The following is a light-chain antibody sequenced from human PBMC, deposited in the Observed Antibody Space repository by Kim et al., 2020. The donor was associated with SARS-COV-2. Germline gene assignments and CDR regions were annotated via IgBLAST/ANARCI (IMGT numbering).Light chain of an antibody. CDR1: SGGVASDV. CDR3: QSYDDEEWV. CDR2: GDQ. Sequence: GKTVIITCTRSSGGVASDVVQGFQQRSGGSHTTVIYGDQQRPRWVSVRFFGSVDSSTNSASLTISGLKTEDAAEYYCQSYDDEEWVFGGGTKLTVL. V-gene: IGLV6-57*01. J-gene: IGLJ2*01.